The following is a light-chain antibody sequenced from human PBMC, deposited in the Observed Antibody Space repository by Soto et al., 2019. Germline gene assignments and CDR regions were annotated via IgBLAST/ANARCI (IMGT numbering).Light chain of an antibody. Sequence: EIVMTQSPATLSVSPGERATLSCRASHSVSSNLAWYQQKPGQAPRLLIYGASTRATGFPARFSGSRSGTEFTLTISSPQSEDFAVYYCQQYNNWPLTFGGGTKVDIK. CDR1: HSVSSN. CDR2: GAS. CDR3: QQYNNWPLT. V-gene: IGKV3-15*01. J-gene: IGKJ4*01.